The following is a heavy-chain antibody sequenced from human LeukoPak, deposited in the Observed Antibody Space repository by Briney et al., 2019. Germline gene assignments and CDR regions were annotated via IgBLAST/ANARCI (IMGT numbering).Heavy chain of an antibody. D-gene: IGHD2-2*01. CDR3: ARAYCSSTSCYLGPNYYGMDV. Sequence: AAVKVSCKASGYTFTGYYMHWVRQAPGQGLEWMGWINTYSGGTNYAQKFQGRVTMTRDTSISIAYMELSRLRSDDTAVYYCARAYCSSTSCYLGPNYYGMDVWGQGTTVTVSS. CDR1: GYTFTGYY. CDR2: INTYSGGT. J-gene: IGHJ6*02. V-gene: IGHV1-2*02.